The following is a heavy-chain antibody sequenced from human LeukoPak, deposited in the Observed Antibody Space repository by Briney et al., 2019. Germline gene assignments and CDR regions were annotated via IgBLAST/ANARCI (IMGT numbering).Heavy chain of an antibody. V-gene: IGHV6-1*01. Sequence: SQTLSLTCGISGDSVSSNDAAWSWIRQSPSRGLEWLGRTYYRSKWYSDYTVSVKSRISINPDTSKNQFSLQLNSVTPEDTAVYYCARVWDSSGSPEWAFEIWGQGTAVTVSS. CDR2: TYYRSKWYS. CDR3: ARVWDSSGSPEWAFEI. D-gene: IGHD3-22*01. J-gene: IGHJ3*02. CDR1: GDSVSSNDAA.